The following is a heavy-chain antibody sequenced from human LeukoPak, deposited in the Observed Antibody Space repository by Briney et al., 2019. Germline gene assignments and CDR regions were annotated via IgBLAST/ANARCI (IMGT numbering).Heavy chain of an antibody. CDR2: INHSGST. J-gene: IGHJ4*02. D-gene: IGHD5-18*01. CDR3: ARGRPDTAIARRLNFDY. Sequence: SETLSLTCTVSGGSISSSSYYWGWIRQPPGKGLEWIGEINHSGSTKYNPSLKSRVTISVDTSKNQFSLKLSSVTAADTAVYYCARGRPDTAIARRLNFDYWGQGTLVTVSS. CDR1: GGSISSSSYY. V-gene: IGHV4-39*07.